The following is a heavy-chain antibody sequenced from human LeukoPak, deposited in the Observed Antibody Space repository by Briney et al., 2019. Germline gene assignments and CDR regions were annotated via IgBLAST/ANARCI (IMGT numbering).Heavy chain of an antibody. D-gene: IGHD5-12*01. CDR2: IYYSGGT. J-gene: IGHJ5*02. V-gene: IGHV4-59*01. Sequence: PSETLSLTCTVSGGSINYYYWMWIRQPPGKGLEWIGYIYYSGGTHYNPSLKSRVTISVDTSKNQFSLKLSSVTAADTAVYYCARDSGYDFGWFDPWGQGTLVTVSS. CDR3: ARDSGYDFGWFDP. CDR1: GGSINYYY.